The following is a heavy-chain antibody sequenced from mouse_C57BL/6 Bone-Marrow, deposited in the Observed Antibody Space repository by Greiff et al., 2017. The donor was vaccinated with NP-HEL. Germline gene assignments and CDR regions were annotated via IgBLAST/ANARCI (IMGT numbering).Heavy chain of an antibody. V-gene: IGHV14-4*01. CDR1: GFNIKDDY. D-gene: IGHD1-1*01. CDR2: IDPENGDT. J-gene: IGHJ3*01. Sequence: EVKLVESGAELVRPGASVKLSCTASGFNIKDDYMHWVKQRPEQGLEWIGWIDPENGDTEYASKFQGKATITADTSSNTAYLQLSSLTSEDTAVYYCTTITTVPPFAYWGQGTLVTVSA. CDR3: TTITTVPPFAY.